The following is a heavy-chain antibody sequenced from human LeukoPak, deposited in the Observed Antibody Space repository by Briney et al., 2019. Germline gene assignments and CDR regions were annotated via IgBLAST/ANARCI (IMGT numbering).Heavy chain of an antibody. Sequence: SETLSLTCTVSGGSVSSSSYYWGWIRQPPGKGLEWIGSIYYSGSTYYNPSLKSRVTISVDTSNNQFSLKLSSVTAADTAVYYWARQRRYSSGRYYFDYWGQGTLVTVSS. CDR3: ARQRRYSSGRYYFDY. J-gene: IGHJ4*02. CDR1: GGSVSSSSYY. V-gene: IGHV4-39*01. D-gene: IGHD6-19*01. CDR2: IYYSGST.